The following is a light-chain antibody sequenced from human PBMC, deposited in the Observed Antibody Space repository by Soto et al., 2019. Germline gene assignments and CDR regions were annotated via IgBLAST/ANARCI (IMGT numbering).Light chain of an antibody. Sequence: EIVMTQSPATLSVSPGERVTLSCRASQSVSRNLAWYQQIPGQAPRLLIYGASTRATGIPARFSGSGSGIEFTLTISLLQSEDFAVYYCQQYNNWPPLAFGGGTKVEIK. CDR1: QSVSRN. J-gene: IGKJ4*01. V-gene: IGKV3-15*01. CDR2: GAS. CDR3: QQYNNWPPLA.